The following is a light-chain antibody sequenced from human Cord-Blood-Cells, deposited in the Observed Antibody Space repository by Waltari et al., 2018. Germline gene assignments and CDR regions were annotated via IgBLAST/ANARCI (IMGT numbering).Light chain of an antibody. CDR3: MQGIHLPLT. V-gene: IGKV2-29*02. CDR2: EVS. CDR1: QSLLHSDGKTY. Sequence: DIVMTQTPLSLSVTPGQPASISCKSSQSLLHSDGKTYLSWYLQKPGQSPQLLIYEVSSRCSGVPDRFSGSGSGTDFTLKISRVEAEDVGVYYCMQGIHLPLTFGGGTKVEIK. J-gene: IGKJ4*01.